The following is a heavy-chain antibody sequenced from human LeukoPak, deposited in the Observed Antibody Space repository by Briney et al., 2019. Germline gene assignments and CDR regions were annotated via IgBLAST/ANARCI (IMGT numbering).Heavy chain of an antibody. CDR3: ARYIVVVPAARSGFDI. CDR2: INHSGST. V-gene: IGHV4-34*01. CDR1: GGSFSGYY. Sequence: PSETLPLTCAVYGGSFSGYYWSWIRQPPGKGLEWIGEINHSGSTNYNPSLKSRVTISVDTSKNQFSLKLSSVTAADTAVYYCARYIVVVPAARSGFDIWGQGTMVTVSS. D-gene: IGHD2-2*01. J-gene: IGHJ3*02.